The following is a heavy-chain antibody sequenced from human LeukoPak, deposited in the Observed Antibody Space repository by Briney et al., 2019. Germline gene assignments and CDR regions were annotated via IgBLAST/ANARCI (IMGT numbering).Heavy chain of an antibody. D-gene: IGHD1-26*01. Sequence: GGSLRLSCAASGFTFTSYAMTWVRQAPGKGLEWVSTISGGGYGTNYADSVTGRFTISGDNSKNTVYLQMNSLRVEDTAVYYCAKDVGGRATPFDHWGQGTLITVSS. CDR1: GFTFTSYA. CDR2: ISGGGYGT. V-gene: IGHV3-23*01. J-gene: IGHJ4*02. CDR3: AKDVGGRATPFDH.